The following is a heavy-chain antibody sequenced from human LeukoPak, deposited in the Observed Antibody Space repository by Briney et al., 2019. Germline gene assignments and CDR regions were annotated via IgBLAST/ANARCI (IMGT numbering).Heavy chain of an antibody. D-gene: IGHD5-12*01. V-gene: IGHV3-7*02. CDR2: INQDGSEE. Sequence: TGGSLRLSCATSGFTFSNYWMSWVRQAPGKGLEWVANINQDGSEEYYVDSVRGRFTISRDNAKNSLYLQMNSLRAEDTAVYYCARPYDSNRDHSGYGYWGRGTLVTASS. J-gene: IGHJ4*02. CDR1: GFTFSNYW. CDR3: ARPYDSNRDHSGYGY.